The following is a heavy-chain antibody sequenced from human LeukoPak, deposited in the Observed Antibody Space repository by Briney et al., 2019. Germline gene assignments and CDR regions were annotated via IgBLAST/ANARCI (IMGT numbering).Heavy chain of an antibody. CDR1: GFTFNGYA. D-gene: IGHD2-2*02. CDR3: AKYTERAFDI. J-gene: IGHJ3*02. CDR2: ISPTGAGT. V-gene: IGHV3-23*01. Sequence: GGSLRLSCAASGFTFNGYAMSWVRQAPGKGLEWASAISPTGAGTYYADSVKGLFTISRDNSKNTLYLQMNSLRAEDTAVYYCAKYTERAFDIWGQGTMVTVSS.